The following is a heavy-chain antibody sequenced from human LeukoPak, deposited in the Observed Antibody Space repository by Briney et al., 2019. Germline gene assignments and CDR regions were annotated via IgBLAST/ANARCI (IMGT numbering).Heavy chain of an antibody. J-gene: IGHJ4*02. CDR3: ARSGGSSGWYVLLSGFDY. V-gene: IGHV5-51*01. CDR2: IYPGDSDT. Sequence: PGESLKISCKGSGYSFTSYWIGWVRQMPGKGLEWMGIIYPGDSDTRYSPSFQGQVTISADKSISTAYLQWSSLKASDTAMYYCARSGGSSGWYVLLSGFDYWGQGPLVTVSS. CDR1: GYSFTSYW. D-gene: IGHD6-19*01.